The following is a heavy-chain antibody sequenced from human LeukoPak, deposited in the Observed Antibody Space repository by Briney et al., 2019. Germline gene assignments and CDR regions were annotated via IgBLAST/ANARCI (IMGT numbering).Heavy chain of an antibody. D-gene: IGHD3-10*01. Sequence: WVRQPPGKGLEYVSAISSNGGSTYYADSVKGRFTISRDNSRNTLHLQMSSLRVEDTAVYYCVKDSSSGSYFDYWGQGTLVTVSS. CDR3: VKDSSSGSYFDY. CDR2: ISSNGGST. V-gene: IGHV3-64D*06. J-gene: IGHJ4*02.